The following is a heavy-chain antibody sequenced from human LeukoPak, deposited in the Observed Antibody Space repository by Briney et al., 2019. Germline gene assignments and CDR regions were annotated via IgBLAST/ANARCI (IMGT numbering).Heavy chain of an antibody. CDR3: ATDGRSSSYYYYMDV. V-gene: IGHV1-24*01. CDR1: GYTLTELS. D-gene: IGHD6-13*01. J-gene: IGHJ6*03. CDR2: FDPEDGET. Sequence: ASVKVSCKVSGYTLTELSMHWVRQAPRKGLEWMGGFDPEDGETIYAQKFQGRVTMTEDTSTDTAYMELSSLRSEDTAVYYCATDGRSSSYYYYMDVWGKGTTVTVSS.